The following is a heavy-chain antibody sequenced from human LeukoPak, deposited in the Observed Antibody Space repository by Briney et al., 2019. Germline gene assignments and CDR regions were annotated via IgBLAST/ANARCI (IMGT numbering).Heavy chain of an antibody. CDR3: AREQGYGDAFDI. D-gene: IGHD5-18*01. V-gene: IGHV3-64*01. J-gene: IGHJ3*02. Sequence: PGESLRLSCAASGFTFSSYAMHWVRQAPGKGLEYVSAISYNGGSTDYAKSVKGRFTISRDNSKNTLYLQMNSLRAEDTAVYYCAREQGYGDAFDIWGQGTMVTVSS. CDR1: GFTFSSYA. CDR2: ISYNGGST.